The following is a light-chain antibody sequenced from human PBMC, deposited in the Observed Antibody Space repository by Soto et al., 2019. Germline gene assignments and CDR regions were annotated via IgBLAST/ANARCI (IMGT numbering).Light chain of an antibody. J-gene: IGKJ1*01. V-gene: IGKV3-20*01. Sequence: EIVLTQSPGTLSLSPGDRATLSCRASQSVSRNYLAWYQQKPGQAPRLLIYAASSRISGIPDRFSGSGSGNAFTLPISSLEPEDFAVYHCQQYGSAPRTFGQGTKVEIK. CDR2: AAS. CDR3: QQYGSAPRT. CDR1: QSVSRNY.